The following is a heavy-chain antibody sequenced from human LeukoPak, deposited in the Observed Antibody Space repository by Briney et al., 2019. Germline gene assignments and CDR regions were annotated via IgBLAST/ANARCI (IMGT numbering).Heavy chain of an antibody. Sequence: ASVKVSCKTSGYTFSNFGINWGRQAPEQGLECMGWISGNNDNPNYGQKFQGRFTGTTDSSTSTAYMELRNLTFDDTAVYYCARDGTSTDDYWGQGTLVTVSS. CDR2: ISGNNDNP. CDR1: GYTFSNFG. J-gene: IGHJ4*02. V-gene: IGHV1-18*01. D-gene: IGHD2-2*01. CDR3: ARDGTSTDDY.